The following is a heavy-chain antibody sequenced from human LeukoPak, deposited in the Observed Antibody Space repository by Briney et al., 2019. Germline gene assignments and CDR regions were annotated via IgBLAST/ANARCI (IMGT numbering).Heavy chain of an antibody. J-gene: IGHJ4*02. Sequence: ASVKVSCKASGYTFTSYGISWVRQAPGQGLEWMGWISAYNGNTNYAQKLQGRVTMTTDTSTSTAYMELRSLRSDDTAVYYCAKAHAGQWLAPFDYWGQGTLVTVSS. CDR1: GYTFTSYG. V-gene: IGHV1-18*01. CDR3: AKAHAGQWLAPFDY. D-gene: IGHD6-19*01. CDR2: ISAYNGNT.